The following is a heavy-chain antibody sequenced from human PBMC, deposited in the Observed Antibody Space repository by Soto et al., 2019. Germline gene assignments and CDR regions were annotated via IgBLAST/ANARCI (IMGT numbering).Heavy chain of an antibody. CDR2: IYWDDDT. Sequence: QITLNESGPTQVNPRQTLTLTCTFSGFSLTTSGVGVGWIRQSPGKAPEWLALIYWDDDTRYSPSLTSRLTITKDTSKNQVVLTMVDLDPADTATYYCAHRVLRTVFGMVTTTAIYFDFWGQGTPVAVSS. CDR3: AHRVLRTVFGMVTTTAIYFDF. J-gene: IGHJ4*02. CDR1: GFSLTTSGVG. V-gene: IGHV2-5*02. D-gene: IGHD3-3*01.